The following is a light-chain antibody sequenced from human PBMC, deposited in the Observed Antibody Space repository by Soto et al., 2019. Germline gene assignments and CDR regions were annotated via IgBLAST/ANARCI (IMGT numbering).Light chain of an antibody. CDR1: QSISSW. V-gene: IGKV1-5*03. CDR2: KAS. CDR3: QQYNSDYPLN. J-gene: IGKJ4*01. Sequence: DCHMPASHNAPYASVGARVTITCRASQSISSWLAWYQQKPGKAPKLLIYKASSLESGVQSRFSGSGSGTEFTLTISSLQPDDFAPYYFQQYNSDYPLNFGGGTKVEI.